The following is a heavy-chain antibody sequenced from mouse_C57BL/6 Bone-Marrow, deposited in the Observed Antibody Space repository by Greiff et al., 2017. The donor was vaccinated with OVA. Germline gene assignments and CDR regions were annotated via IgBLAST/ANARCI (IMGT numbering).Heavy chain of an antibody. J-gene: IGHJ1*03. Sequence: VQLQQSGAELVRPGTSVKVSCKASGYAFTHYLIEWVKQRPGPGLAWIGVINPGSGGTNYNEKFKGKATLTADKSSSTAYMQLSSLTSEDSAVYFGAMFYYGSRFWYFDVWGTGTTVTVSS. V-gene: IGHV1-54*01. D-gene: IGHD1-1*01. CDR1: GYAFTHYL. CDR3: AMFYYGSRFWYFDV. CDR2: INPGSGGT.